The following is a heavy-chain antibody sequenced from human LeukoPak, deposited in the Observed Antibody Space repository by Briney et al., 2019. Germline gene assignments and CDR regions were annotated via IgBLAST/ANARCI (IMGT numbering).Heavy chain of an antibody. D-gene: IGHD3-10*01. CDR2: IYYSGST. J-gene: IGHJ4*02. CDR3: HGSGSYFDY. V-gene: IGHV4-39*01. Sequence: PSETLSLTCTVSGGSISSSSYYWGWLRQPPGKGLEWIGSIYYSGSTYYNPSLKSRVTISVDTSKNQFSLKLSSVTAADTAVYFCHGSGSYFDYWGQRTLVSVSS. CDR1: GGSISSSSYY.